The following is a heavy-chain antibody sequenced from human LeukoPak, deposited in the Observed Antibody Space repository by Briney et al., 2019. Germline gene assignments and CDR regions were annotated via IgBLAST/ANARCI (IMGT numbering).Heavy chain of an antibody. CDR1: GYTFTAYY. CDR3: ARDFSISWSNWFDP. D-gene: IGHD6-13*01. V-gene: IGHV1-2*02. Sequence: ASVKVSCTASGYTFTAYYMHWVRQAPGQGLEWIGWINPHSGNTNYAQKFQGRVTMTRDTSISTAYMELSRLRSDDTAVYYCARDFSISWSNWFDPWGQGTLVTVSS. J-gene: IGHJ5*02. CDR2: INPHSGNT.